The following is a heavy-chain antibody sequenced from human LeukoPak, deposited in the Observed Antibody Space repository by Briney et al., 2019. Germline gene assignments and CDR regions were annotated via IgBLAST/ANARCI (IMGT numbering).Heavy chain of an antibody. D-gene: IGHD3-16*01. V-gene: IGHV4-34*01. CDR1: GGSFSDYY. J-gene: IGHJ5*02. CDR3: ARAHLGDWFDP. CDR2: INHSGST. Sequence: SETLSLTCAVYGGSFSDYYWSWIRQPPGKGLEWIGEINHSGSTNYNPSLKSRVTISVDTSKNQFSLKLSSVTAADTAVYYCARAHLGDWFDPWGQGTLVTVSS.